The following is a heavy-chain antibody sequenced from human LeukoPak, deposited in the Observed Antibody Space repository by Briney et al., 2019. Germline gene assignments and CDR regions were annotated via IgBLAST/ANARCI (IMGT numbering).Heavy chain of an antibody. V-gene: IGHV4-39*01. CDR2: IYYSGST. CDR3: ARRGEYSSSDDY. Sequence: SETLSLTCTVSGGSISSSSYYRGWIRQPPGKGLEWIGSIYYSGSTYYNPSLKSRVTISVDTSKNQFSLKLSSVTAADTAVYYCARRGEYSSSDDYWGQGTLVTVSS. J-gene: IGHJ4*02. D-gene: IGHD6-6*01. CDR1: GGSISSSSYY.